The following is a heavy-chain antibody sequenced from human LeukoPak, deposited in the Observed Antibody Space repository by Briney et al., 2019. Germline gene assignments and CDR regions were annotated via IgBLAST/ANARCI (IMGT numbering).Heavy chain of an antibody. J-gene: IGHJ4*01. CDR2: INTNGDTT. D-gene: IGHD3-3*01. Sequence: GGSLRLSCSASGFIFSDFAMHWVRPARGKALEYVAAINTNGDTTYYADYVKGRFTISRDNSKNTVFLQMGSLRPDDTAVYYCVKTIYGYAVRDYWGHGTRVTVAS. CDR3: VKTIYGYAVRDY. V-gene: IGHV3-64D*06. CDR1: GFIFSDFA.